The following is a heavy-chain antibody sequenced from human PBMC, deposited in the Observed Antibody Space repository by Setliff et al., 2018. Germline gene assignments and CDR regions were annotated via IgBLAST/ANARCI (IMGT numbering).Heavy chain of an antibody. D-gene: IGHD5-18*01. J-gene: IGHJ4*01. CDR2: IKQDGSET. CDR1: GFTFSTFW. CDR3: ARGGYSYGY. V-gene: IGHV3-7*04. Sequence: PGGSLRLSCAASGFTFSTFWMSWVRQAPGKGLEWVANIKQDGSETYYVDSVKGRFTIPRDNPNNSLYLQMNNLRAEDTAVYYCARGGYSYGYWGHGTLVTVSS.